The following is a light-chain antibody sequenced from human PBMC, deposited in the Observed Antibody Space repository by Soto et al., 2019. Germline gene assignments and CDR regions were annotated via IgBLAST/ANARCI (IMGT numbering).Light chain of an antibody. J-gene: IGKJ2*01. V-gene: IGKV2-28*01. Sequence: DIVMTQSPLSLPVTPGEPASISCRSSQSLLHSNGYNYLDWYLQKPGQSPQLLIYLGSNRASGVPDRFSGSVSGTEFTLKISRVEGEDVGVYYCMQALQAPHFGQGTKLEIK. CDR2: LGS. CDR1: QSLLHSNGYNY. CDR3: MQALQAPH.